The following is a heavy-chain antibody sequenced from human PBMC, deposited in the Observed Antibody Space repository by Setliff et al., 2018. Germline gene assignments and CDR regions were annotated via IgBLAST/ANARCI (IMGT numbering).Heavy chain of an antibody. Sequence: ASVKVSCKASGYAFFGFFMNWVRQAPGQGPEWMGWINPDNGGTHYAEKFQGRVTMTRDTSISTAYMELSSLRSDDTAIYYCATAVWEFLYWGQGALVTVSS. D-gene: IGHD1-26*01. CDR1: GYAFFGFF. CDR3: ATAVWEFLY. V-gene: IGHV1-2*02. J-gene: IGHJ4*02. CDR2: INPDNGGT.